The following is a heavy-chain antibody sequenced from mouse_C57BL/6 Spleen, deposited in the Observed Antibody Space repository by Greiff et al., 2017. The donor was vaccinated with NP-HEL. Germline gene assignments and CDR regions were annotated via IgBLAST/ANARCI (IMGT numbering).Heavy chain of an antibody. V-gene: IGHV5-9-1*02. CDR3: TTITTVVAYYAMDY. D-gene: IGHD1-1*01. J-gene: IGHJ4*01. Sequence: EVQLVESGEGLVKPGGSLKLSCAASGFTFSSYAMSWVRQTPEKRLEWVAYISSGGDYIYYADTVKGRFTISRDNARNTLYLQMSSLKSEDTAMYYCTTITTVVAYYAMDYWGQGTSVTVSS. CDR2: ISSGGDYI. CDR1: GFTFSSYA.